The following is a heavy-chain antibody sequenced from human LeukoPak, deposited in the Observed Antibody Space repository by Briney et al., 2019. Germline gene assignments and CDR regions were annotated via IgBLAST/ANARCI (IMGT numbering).Heavy chain of an antibody. V-gene: IGHV3-30*02. Sequence: PGGSLRLSCAASGFTFSSYGMQWVRQAPGKGLEWVAFIWFDESHKYYADSVKGRFTISRDNSKNTLYLQMNSLRGEDTGVYYCAKQPKGMGHVASPGEAFHYWYFDLWGRGTLVTVSS. D-gene: IGHD6-13*01. CDR1: GFTFSSYG. CDR2: IWFDESHK. J-gene: IGHJ2*01. CDR3: AKQPKGMGHVASPGEAFHYWYFDL.